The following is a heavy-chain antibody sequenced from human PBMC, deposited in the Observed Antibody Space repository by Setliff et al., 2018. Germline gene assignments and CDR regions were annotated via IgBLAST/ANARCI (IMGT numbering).Heavy chain of an antibody. D-gene: IGHD3-10*01. CDR3: ARDRGSGSDAFDI. CDR2: IIPILGIA. V-gene: IGHV1-69*10. CDR1: GGTFSSYA. J-gene: IGHJ3*02. Sequence: SVKVSCKASGGTFSSYAISWVRQAPGQGLEWMGGIIPILGIANYAQKFQGRVTITADESTSTAYMELSSLRSEDTAVYYCARDRGSGSDAFDIWGQGTMVTVSS.